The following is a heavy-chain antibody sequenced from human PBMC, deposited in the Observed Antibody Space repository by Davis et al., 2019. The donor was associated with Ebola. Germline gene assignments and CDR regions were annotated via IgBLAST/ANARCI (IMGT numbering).Heavy chain of an antibody. J-gene: IGHJ4*02. V-gene: IGHV3-23*01. CDR1: RFTFSIYW. CDR3: VRHYSTVWYHYDYFDY. CDR2: ISGSGGST. D-gene: IGHD6-19*01. Sequence: GESLKISCAASRFTFSIYWMHWVRQAPGKGLEWLSGISGSGGSTDYADSVKGRFTMSRDNSKNTVLLEMNSLRAEDTGVYYCVRHYSTVWYHYDYFDYWGQGVLVTVSS.